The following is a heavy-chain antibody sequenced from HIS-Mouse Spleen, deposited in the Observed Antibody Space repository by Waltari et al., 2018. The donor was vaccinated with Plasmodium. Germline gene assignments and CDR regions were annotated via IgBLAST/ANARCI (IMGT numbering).Heavy chain of an antibody. CDR3: AKEVLGYYDFWSRPDY. V-gene: IGHV3-30*18. J-gene: IGHJ4*02. Sequence: VQLVESGGGVVQPGRSLRLSCAPSVFTFSSYGMPWVRQAPGKGLEWVAVISYDGSNKYYADSVKGRFTISRDNSKNTLYLQMNSLRAEDTAMYYCAKEVLGYYDFWSRPDYWGQGTLVTVSS. CDR2: ISYDGSNK. CDR1: VFTFSSYG. D-gene: IGHD3-3*01.